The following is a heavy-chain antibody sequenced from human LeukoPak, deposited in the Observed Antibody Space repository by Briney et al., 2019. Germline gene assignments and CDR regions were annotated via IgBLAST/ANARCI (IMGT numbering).Heavy chain of an antibody. CDR2: IIPIFGTA. CDR3: AREGEEGWFDP. Sequence: ASVKVSCKASGGTFSSYAISWVRQAPGQGLEWMGRIIPIFGTANYAQKFQGRVTITTDGSTSTAYMELSSLRSEDTAVYYCAREGEEGWFDPWGQGTLVTVSS. V-gene: IGHV1-69*05. J-gene: IGHJ5*02. CDR1: GGTFSSYA.